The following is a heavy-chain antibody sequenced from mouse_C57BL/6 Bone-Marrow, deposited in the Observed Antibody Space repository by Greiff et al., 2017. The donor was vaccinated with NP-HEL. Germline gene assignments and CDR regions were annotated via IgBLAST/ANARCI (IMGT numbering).Heavy chain of an antibody. D-gene: IGHD2-2*01. J-gene: IGHJ1*03. CDR3: TRVSTMVNTHWYFDV. CDR1: GFTFSDAW. V-gene: IGHV6-6*01. Sequence: EVQLVESGGGLVQPGGSMKLSCAASGFTFSDAWMDWVRQSPEKGLEWVAEIRNKANNHATYYAESVKGRFTISRDDSKSSVYLQMNSLRAEDTGIYYCTRVSTMVNTHWYFDVWGTGTTVTVSS. CDR2: IRNKANNHAT.